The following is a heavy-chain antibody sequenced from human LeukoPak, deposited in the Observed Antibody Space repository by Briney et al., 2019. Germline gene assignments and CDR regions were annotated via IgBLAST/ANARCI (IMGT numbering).Heavy chain of an antibody. V-gene: IGHV4-39*01. CDR3: ARGYSSSWYSARVDY. D-gene: IGHD6-13*01. Sequence: PSETLSLTCTVSGGSISSSSYYWGWIRQPPGKGLEWIGSIYYSGSTYYNPSLKSRVTISVDTSKNQFSLKLSSVTAADTAVYYCARGYSSSWYSARVDYWGQGTLVTVSS. CDR2: IYYSGST. J-gene: IGHJ4*02. CDR1: GGSISSSSYY.